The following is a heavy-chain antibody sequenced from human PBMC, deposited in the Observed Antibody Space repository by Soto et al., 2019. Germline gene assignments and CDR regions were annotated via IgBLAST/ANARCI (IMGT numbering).Heavy chain of an antibody. CDR3: ARGWCSGGSCYDWHY. D-gene: IGHD2-15*01. CDR2: IYYSGST. CDR1: GGSVSSGSYY. V-gene: IGHV4-61*01. J-gene: IGHJ4*02. Sequence: SETLSLTCTVSGGSVSSGSYYWSWIRQPPGKGLVWIGYIYYSGSTNYNPSLKSLVTISVDTSKNQFSLKLSSVTAADTAVYYCARGWCSGGSCYDWHYWGQGTLVTVSS.